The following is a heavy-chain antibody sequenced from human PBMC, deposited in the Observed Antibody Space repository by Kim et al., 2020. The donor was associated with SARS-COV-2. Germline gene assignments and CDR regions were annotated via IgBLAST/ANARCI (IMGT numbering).Heavy chain of an antibody. V-gene: IGHV3-15*01. CDR1: GFTFSNAW. Sequence: GGSLRLSCAASGFTFSNAWMSWVRQAPGKGLEWVGRIKSKTDGGTTDYAAPVKGRFTISRDDSKNTLYLQMNSLKTEDTAVYYCTTAPGGYYDILTGYPVSFWGQGTLVTVSS. J-gene: IGHJ4*02. CDR2: IKSKTDGGTT. D-gene: IGHD3-9*01. CDR3: TTAPGGYYDILTGYPVSF.